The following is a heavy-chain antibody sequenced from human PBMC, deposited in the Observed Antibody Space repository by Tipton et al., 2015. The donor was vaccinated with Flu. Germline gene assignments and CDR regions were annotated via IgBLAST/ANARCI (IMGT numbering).Heavy chain of an antibody. V-gene: IGHV5-51*03. Sequence: VQLVQSGAEMKKPGESLIISCKGSGYTFTDYWIAWVRQMPGKGLEWMGIIYPGDSDTRYNPSFQGQVTISVAKSINTAYLHWSSLRASDTAMYYCARCPTTLLNPMAYFDYWGQGSLVTVSS. D-gene: IGHD4-23*01. CDR3: ARCPTTLLNPMAYFDY. CDR1: GYTFTDYW. CDR2: IYPGDSDT. J-gene: IGHJ4*02.